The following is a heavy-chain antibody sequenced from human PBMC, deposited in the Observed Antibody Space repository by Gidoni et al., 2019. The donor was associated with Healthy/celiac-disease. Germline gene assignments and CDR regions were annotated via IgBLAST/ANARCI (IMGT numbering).Heavy chain of an antibody. CDR2: INSDGSST. CDR1: GFTFSSYW. D-gene: IGHD6-19*01. Sequence: EVQLVESGGGLVQPGGSLRLSCAASGFTFSSYWMHWVRQAPGKGLVWVSGINSDGSSTSYADSVKGRFTISRDNAKNTLYLQMNSLRAEDTAVYYCASLSYSSGWYEWGQGTLVTVSA. V-gene: IGHV3-74*01. CDR3: ASLSYSSGWYE. J-gene: IGHJ4*02.